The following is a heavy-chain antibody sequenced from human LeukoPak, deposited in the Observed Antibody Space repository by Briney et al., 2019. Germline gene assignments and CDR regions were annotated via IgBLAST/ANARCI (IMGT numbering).Heavy chain of an antibody. D-gene: IGHD7-27*01. V-gene: IGHV3-21*04. CDR3: TKTGGPWD. J-gene: IGHJ4*02. CDR1: GFTFSSYS. CDR2: ISSTSNYT. Sequence: GGSLRLSCAVSGFTFSSYSMIWVRQAPGKGLEWVSSISSTSNYTHYVDSVKGRFTISRDNPKNTLYLQMNTLRAEDTAVYYCTKTGGPWDWGQGTLVTVSS.